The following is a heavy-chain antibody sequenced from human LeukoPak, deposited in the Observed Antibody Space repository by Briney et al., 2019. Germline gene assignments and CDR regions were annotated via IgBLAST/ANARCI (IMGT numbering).Heavy chain of an antibody. CDR2: IYHSGST. Sequence: SGTLSLTCAVSGGSISSSNWWSWVRQPPGKGLEWIGEIYHSGSTNYNPSLKSRVTISVDKSKNQFSLELSSVTAADTAVYYCARDRSPLVRGVIKPVRYFDYWGQGTLVTVSS. J-gene: IGHJ4*02. V-gene: IGHV4-4*02. CDR3: ARDRSPLVRGVIKPVRYFDY. D-gene: IGHD3-10*01. CDR1: GGSISSSNW.